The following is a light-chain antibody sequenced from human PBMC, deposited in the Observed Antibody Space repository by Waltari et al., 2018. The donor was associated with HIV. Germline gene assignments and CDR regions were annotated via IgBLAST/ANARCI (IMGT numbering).Light chain of an antibody. CDR2: AAS. J-gene: IGKJ1*01. Sequence: EIMMTQSPATLSVSPGERATLSCRASQSVSSDLAWYQHKPGQAPRLVIYAASNRATGIPARFSGSGSGTEFTLTISSLQSEDFAVYYCQEYHDSPPWTFGQGTKVDIK. V-gene: IGKV3-15*01. CDR3: QEYHDSPPWT. CDR1: QSVSSD.